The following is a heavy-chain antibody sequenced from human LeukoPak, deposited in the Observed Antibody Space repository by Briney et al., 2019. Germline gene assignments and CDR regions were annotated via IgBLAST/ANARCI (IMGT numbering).Heavy chain of an antibody. CDR2: ISSSSSYI. D-gene: IGHD3-10*01. Sequence: GGSLRLSCAASGFTFSSYSMNWVRQAPGKGLEWVSSISSSSSYIYYADSVKGRFTISRDNAKHSLYLQMNSLKTEDTAVYYCTTAAATMVRGVINFDYWGQGTLVTVYS. CDR1: GFTFSSYS. J-gene: IGHJ4*02. V-gene: IGHV3-21*03. CDR3: TTAAATMVRGVINFDY.